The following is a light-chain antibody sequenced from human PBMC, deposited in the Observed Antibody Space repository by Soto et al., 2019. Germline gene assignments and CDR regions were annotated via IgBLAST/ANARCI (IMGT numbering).Light chain of an antibody. CDR1: QSVSSN. Sequence: EIVMTQSPATLSVSPGESATLSCRASQSVSSNLAWYQQKPGQAPRLLIYGASSRATGIPDRFSGSGSGTDFTLTISSLEPEDFAVYYCQQRSNWPPFTFGQGTRLEIK. CDR3: QQRSNWPPFT. J-gene: IGKJ5*01. V-gene: IGKV3-11*01. CDR2: GAS.